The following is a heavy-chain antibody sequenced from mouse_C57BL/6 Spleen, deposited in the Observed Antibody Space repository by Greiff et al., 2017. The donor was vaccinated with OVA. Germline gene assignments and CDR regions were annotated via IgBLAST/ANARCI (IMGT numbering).Heavy chain of an antibody. CDR2: INPNNGGT. CDR1: GYTFTDYN. Sequence: VHVKQSGPELVKPGASVKIPCKASGYTFTDYNMDWVKQSHGKSLEWIGDINPNNGGTIYNQKFKGKATLTVDKSSSTAYMELRSLTSEDTAVYYCARDDWDYWGQGTTLTVSS. CDR3: ARDDWDY. D-gene: IGHD2-4*01. V-gene: IGHV1-18*01. J-gene: IGHJ2*01.